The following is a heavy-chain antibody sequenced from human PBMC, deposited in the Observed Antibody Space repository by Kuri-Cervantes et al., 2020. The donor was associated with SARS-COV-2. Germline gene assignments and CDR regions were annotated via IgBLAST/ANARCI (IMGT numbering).Heavy chain of an antibody. J-gene: IGHJ4*02. Sequence: GSLRLSCTVSGGSISSSSYYWGWIRQPPGKGLEWIGYIYYSGSTNYNPSLKSRVTISVDTSKNQFSLKLSSVTAADTAVYYCARAYSNYVLSDYWGQGNLVTVSS. CDR1: GGSISSSSYY. D-gene: IGHD4-11*01. V-gene: IGHV4-61*05. CDR3: ARAYSNYVLSDY. CDR2: IYYSGST.